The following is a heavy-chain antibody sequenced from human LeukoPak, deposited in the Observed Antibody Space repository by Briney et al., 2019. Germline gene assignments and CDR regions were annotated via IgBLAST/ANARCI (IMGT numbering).Heavy chain of an antibody. CDR2: INSDGSST. CDR1: GFSFNTYW. V-gene: IGHV3-74*01. CDR3: GRGNYYAMDV. Sequence: PGGSLRLSCAASGFSFNTYWMHWVRQAPGKGLVWVSRINSDGSSTTYVDSVKGRFTISRDNAKNTLYLQLNSLRVEDTAVYYCGRGNYYAMDVWGQGTTVTVSS. J-gene: IGHJ6*02.